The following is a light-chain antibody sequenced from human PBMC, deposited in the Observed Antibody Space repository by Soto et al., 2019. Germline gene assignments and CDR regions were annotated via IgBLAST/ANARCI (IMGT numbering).Light chain of an antibody. J-gene: IGKJ5*01. CDR2: DAS. V-gene: IGKV3-11*01. Sequence: DIVLTQSPATLSLSPGDRVTLSCRASQTVGKYLSWYQHSPGQGPRLLVYDASNRATGVPARFSGSGSETDFTLTISILEPEDFAVYYCQQRLHWPITFGQGTRLDIK. CDR3: QQRLHWPIT. CDR1: QTVGKY.